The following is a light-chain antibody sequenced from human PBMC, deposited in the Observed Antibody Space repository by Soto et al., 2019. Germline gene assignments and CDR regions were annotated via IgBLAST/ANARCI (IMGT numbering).Light chain of an antibody. J-gene: IGKJ1*01. CDR3: QQCHSAPWT. CDR2: AAS. V-gene: IGKV1-39*01. CDR1: QSIHSY. Sequence: DIQMTQSPSSLSASVGDRVTITCRASQSIHSYVNWYQQKPGKAPKLLIYAASSLRSGVPSRFSGGGSGTYFTLTITSLQPEHFVNYYCQQCHSAPWTFGQGTTVEI.